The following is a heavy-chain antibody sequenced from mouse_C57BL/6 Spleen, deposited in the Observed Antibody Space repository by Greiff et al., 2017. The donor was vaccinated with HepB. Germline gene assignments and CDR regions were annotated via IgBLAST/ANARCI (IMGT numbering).Heavy chain of an antibody. CDR2: INPNNGGT. Sequence: VQLQQSGPELVKPGASVKIPCKASGYTFTDYNMDWVKQSHGKSLEWIGDINPNNGGTIYNQKFKGKATLTVDKSSSTAYMELRSLTSEDTAVYYCALYYYGSPYWYFDVWGTGTTVTVSS. D-gene: IGHD1-1*01. V-gene: IGHV1-18*01. CDR1: GYTFTDYN. CDR3: ALYYYGSPYWYFDV. J-gene: IGHJ1*03.